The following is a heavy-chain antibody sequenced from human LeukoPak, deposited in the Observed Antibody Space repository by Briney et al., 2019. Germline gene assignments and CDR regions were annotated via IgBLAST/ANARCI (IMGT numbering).Heavy chain of an antibody. CDR1: GGSITSSNW. Sequence: SETLSLTCAVSGGSITSSNWWRWVRQPPGKGLEWIGEIYHGGSTNYSPSLRSRVNISVDKSKNQFSLTLSSVTAADTAVYYCASGGIAARPGHWGQGTLVTVSS. CDR3: ASGGIAARPGH. CDR2: IYHGGST. D-gene: IGHD6-6*01. J-gene: IGHJ4*02. V-gene: IGHV4-4*02.